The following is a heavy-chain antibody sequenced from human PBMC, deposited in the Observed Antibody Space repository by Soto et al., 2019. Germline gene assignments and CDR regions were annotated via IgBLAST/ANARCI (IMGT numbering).Heavy chain of an antibody. Sequence: PGGSQRLSCAASGFTFSDHYMDWVRQAPGKGLEWVGRIRNKANSYTTDYAASVKGRFTISRDDSKDSLYLQMNSLKTEDTAIYYCARDSGKAAYFDYWGHGTLATVSS. D-gene: IGHD1-26*01. V-gene: IGHV3-72*01. CDR2: IRNKANSYTT. CDR1: GFTFSDHY. CDR3: ARDSGKAAYFDY. J-gene: IGHJ4*01.